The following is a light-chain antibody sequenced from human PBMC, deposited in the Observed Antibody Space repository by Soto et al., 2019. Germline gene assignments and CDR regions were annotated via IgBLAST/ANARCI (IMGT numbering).Light chain of an antibody. Sequence: QSVLTQPASVSGSPGQSITISCTGTSSDIGAYNHVSWYQQHPGKAPKLMISEVSDRPSGVSNRFSGSKSGNTASLTISGLQAEDEADYYCSSYRSSSTWVFGGGTKVTVL. J-gene: IGLJ3*02. CDR1: SSDIGAYNH. CDR3: SSYRSSSTWV. V-gene: IGLV2-14*01. CDR2: EVS.